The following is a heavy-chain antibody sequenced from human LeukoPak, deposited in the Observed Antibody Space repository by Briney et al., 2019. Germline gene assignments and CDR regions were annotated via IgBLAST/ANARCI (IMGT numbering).Heavy chain of an antibody. J-gene: IGHJ6*03. V-gene: IGHV4-34*01. CDR2: INDSERI. CDR3: VRRWNYGIYYHIDV. CDR1: GGSFSNYY. Sequence: SETLSLTCAVYGGSFSNYYWGWIRQSPVKGLEWIGEINDSERIIYNPSLKSRVTISVDMSKNQFSLRLNSVTAADTAIYYCVRRWNYGIYYHIDVWGKGTTFTVSS. D-gene: IGHD1-7*01.